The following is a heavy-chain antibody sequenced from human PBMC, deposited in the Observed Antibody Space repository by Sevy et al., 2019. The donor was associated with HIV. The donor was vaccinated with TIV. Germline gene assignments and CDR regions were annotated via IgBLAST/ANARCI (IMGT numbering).Heavy chain of an antibody. Sequence: GGSLRLSCATSGFTFSNYAIHWVRQAPGKGLEWVASIFSDGINKYYADSVKGRFTISRGNSENTVYLQMNSLRVEDTAVYYCARESGSDWYLDYWGQGTLVTVSS. D-gene: IGHD6-19*01. CDR2: IFSDGINK. V-gene: IGHV3-33*01. CDR1: GFTFSNYA. J-gene: IGHJ4*02. CDR3: ARESGSDWYLDY.